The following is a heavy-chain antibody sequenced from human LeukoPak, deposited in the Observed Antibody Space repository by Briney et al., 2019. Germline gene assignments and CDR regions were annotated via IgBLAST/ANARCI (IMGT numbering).Heavy chain of an antibody. Sequence: PGGSLRLSCAASGFTFSSHAMNWVRQAPGKGLEWVSAISGSGGSTYYADSVKGRFTISRDNSKNTLYLQMNSLRAEDTAVYYCAKPIAAADAFDIWGQGTMVTVSS. CDR1: GFTFSSHA. D-gene: IGHD6-13*01. J-gene: IGHJ3*02. V-gene: IGHV3-23*01. CDR3: AKPIAAADAFDI. CDR2: ISGSGGST.